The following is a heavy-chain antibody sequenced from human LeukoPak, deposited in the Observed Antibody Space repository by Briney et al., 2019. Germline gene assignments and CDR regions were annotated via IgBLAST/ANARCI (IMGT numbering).Heavy chain of an antibody. D-gene: IGHD2-2*01. J-gene: IGHJ6*03. Sequence: GGSLRLSCAASGFIFSKYRMNWVRQAPGKGLEWVSSIDSRSSDVNYSDSVKGRFTVSRDNAKNSLFLQLSALRAEDTAVYYCARDQRGSASNVYFYYMDVWGKGTTVTVSS. V-gene: IGHV3-21*01. CDR3: ARDQRGSASNVYFYYMDV. CDR1: GFIFSKYR. CDR2: IDSRSSDV.